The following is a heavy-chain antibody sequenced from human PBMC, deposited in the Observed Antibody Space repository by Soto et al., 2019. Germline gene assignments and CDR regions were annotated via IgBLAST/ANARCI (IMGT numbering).Heavy chain of an antibody. D-gene: IGHD3-3*01. Sequence: SETLSLTCTVSGGSISSYYWSWIRQPPGKGLEWIGYIYYSGSTNYNPSLKSRVTISVDTSRNQFSLKLSSVTAADTAVYYCARGDFWSGYYTGVGAFDIWGQGTMVTVSS. J-gene: IGHJ3*02. CDR3: ARGDFWSGYYTGVGAFDI. CDR1: GGSISSYY. CDR2: IYYSGST. V-gene: IGHV4-59*08.